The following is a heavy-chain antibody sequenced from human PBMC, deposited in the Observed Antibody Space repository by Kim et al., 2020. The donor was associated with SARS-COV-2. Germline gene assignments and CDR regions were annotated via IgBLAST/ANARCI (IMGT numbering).Heavy chain of an antibody. Sequence: SVKVSCKASGGTFSSYAISWVRQAPGQGLEWMGRIIPILGIANYAQKFQGRVTITADKSTSTAYMELGSLRSEDTAVYYCARSSRYSSRAGFDYWGQGTLVTVSS. V-gene: IGHV1-69*04. J-gene: IGHJ4*02. CDR3: ARSSRYSSRAGFDY. CDR1: GGTFSSYA. D-gene: IGHD6-13*01. CDR2: IIPILGIA.